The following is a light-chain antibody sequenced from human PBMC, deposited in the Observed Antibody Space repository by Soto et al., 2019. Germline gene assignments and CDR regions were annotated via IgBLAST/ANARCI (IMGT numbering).Light chain of an antibody. V-gene: IGKV1-39*01. CDR3: QQSYSTPPYT. CDR2: AAY. J-gene: IGKJ2*01. CDR1: RTKTNY. Sequence: DIQMTQSPSSLSTSVGARVTITCRAGRTKTNYLNWYQQKPGKAPNLLIFAAYNLQSGVPSRFSGSGSGTDFTLTISSLQPEDFATYYCQQSYSTPPYTFGQGTKLDMK.